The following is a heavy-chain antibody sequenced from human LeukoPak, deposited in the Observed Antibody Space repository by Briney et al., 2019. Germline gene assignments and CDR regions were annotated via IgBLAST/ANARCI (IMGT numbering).Heavy chain of an antibody. D-gene: IGHD1-26*01. J-gene: IGHJ3*02. CDR1: GLTFATSA. CDR2: ISGSGGTA. V-gene: IGHV3-23*01. Sequence: GGSLRLSCAASGLTFATSAMSWVRQAPGKGLEWVSIISGSGGTAYYADSVKGRFTTSRDNSKNTLYLQMNSLRAEDTAVYYCARGKEVGADAFDIWGQGTMVTVSS. CDR3: ARGKEVGADAFDI.